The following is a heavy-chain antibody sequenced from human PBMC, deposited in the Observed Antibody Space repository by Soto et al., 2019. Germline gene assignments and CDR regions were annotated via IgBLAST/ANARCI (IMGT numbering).Heavy chain of an antibody. Sequence: GGSLRLSCAASGFTFSSYAMHWVRQAPGKGLEWVAVISYDGSNKYYADSVKGRFTISRDNSKNTLYLQMNSLRAEDTAVYYCARGVEDYYDSSGYLLDYWGQGTLVTVSS. CDR1: GFTFSSYA. J-gene: IGHJ4*02. D-gene: IGHD3-22*01. V-gene: IGHV3-30-3*01. CDR3: ARGVEDYYDSSGYLLDY. CDR2: ISYDGSNK.